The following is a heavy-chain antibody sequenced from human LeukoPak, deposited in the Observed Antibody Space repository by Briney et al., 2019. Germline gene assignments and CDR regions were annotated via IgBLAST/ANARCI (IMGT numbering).Heavy chain of an antibody. CDR3: ASESGSSWYVRWNAFDI. Sequence: GDSVKVSCKASGGTFSSYAISWVRRAPGQGLEWMGGIIPIFGTANYAQKFQGRVTITADESTSTAYMELSSLRSEDTAVYYCASESGSSWYVRWNAFDIWGQGTMVTVSS. D-gene: IGHD6-13*01. CDR2: IIPIFGTA. J-gene: IGHJ3*02. CDR1: GGTFSSYA. V-gene: IGHV1-69*13.